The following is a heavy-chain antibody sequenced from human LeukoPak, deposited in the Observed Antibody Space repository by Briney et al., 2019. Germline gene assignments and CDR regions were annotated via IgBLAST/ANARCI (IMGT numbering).Heavy chain of an antibody. Sequence: GESLKISCQGSGYSFISYWIGWVRQMPGKGLEWMGIIYPGDSDTRYSPSFQGQVTISADESISTAYLQWSSLKASDTAMYYCARLPVITISPNWFDPWGQGTLVTVSS. V-gene: IGHV5-51*01. CDR2: IYPGDSDT. J-gene: IGHJ5*02. CDR3: ARLPVITISPNWFDP. CDR1: GYSFISYW. D-gene: IGHD3-9*01.